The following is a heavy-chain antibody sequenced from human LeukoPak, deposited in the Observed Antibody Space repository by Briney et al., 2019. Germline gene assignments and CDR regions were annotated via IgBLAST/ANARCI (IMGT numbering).Heavy chain of an antibody. J-gene: IGHJ4*02. Sequence: PGGSLRLSCAASGFTFSSYAMHWVRQAPGKGLEWVAVISYDGSNKYYADSVKGRFTISRDNSKNTLYLQMNSLRAEDTAMYYCARDVMAGNGYWGQGTLVTVSS. D-gene: IGHD6-19*01. CDR2: ISYDGSNK. CDR3: ARDVMAGNGY. CDR1: GFTFSSYA. V-gene: IGHV3-30*04.